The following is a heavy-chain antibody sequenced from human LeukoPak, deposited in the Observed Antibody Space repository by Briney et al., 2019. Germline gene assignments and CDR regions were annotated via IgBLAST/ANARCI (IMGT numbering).Heavy chain of an antibody. CDR3: ARDLGVVADSSYYYYMDV. Sequence: PGGSLRLSCAASGFTFDDYGMSWVRQAPGKGLEWVSGLNWNGGSTGYADSVKGRFTISRDNAKNSLYLQMNSLRAEDTALYYCARDLGVVADSSYYYYMDVWGRGTTVTVSS. CDR1: GFTFDDYG. CDR2: LNWNGGST. V-gene: IGHV3-20*04. D-gene: IGHD2-2*01. J-gene: IGHJ6*03.